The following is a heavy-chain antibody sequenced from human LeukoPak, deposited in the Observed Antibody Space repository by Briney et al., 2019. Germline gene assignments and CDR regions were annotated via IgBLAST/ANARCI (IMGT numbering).Heavy chain of an antibody. CDR1: GFTFSSYA. V-gene: IGHV3-23*01. J-gene: IGHJ4*02. Sequence: PGGSLRLSCAASGFTFSSYAMSWVRQAPGKGLEWVSAISGSGGSTYYADSVKGRFTISRGNSKNTLYLQMNSLRAEDTAVYYCAKDGRTFGGAQGLRYWGQGTLVTVSS. D-gene: IGHD3-16*01. CDR3: AKDGRTFGGAQGLRY. CDR2: ISGSGGST.